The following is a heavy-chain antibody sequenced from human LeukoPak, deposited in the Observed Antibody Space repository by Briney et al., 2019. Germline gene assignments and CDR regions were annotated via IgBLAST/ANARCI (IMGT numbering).Heavy chain of an antibody. CDR1: GFTFSSYS. CDR2: ISSSSSTI. CDR3: ARVGYCSSTSCPGDDAFDI. Sequence: GGSLRLSCAASGFTFSSYSMNWVRQAPGKGLEWVSYISSSSSTIYYADSVKGRFTISRDNAKNSLYLQMNSLRAEDTAVYYCARVGYCSSTSCPGDDAFDIWGQGTMVTVSS. D-gene: IGHD2-2*01. J-gene: IGHJ3*02. V-gene: IGHV3-48*04.